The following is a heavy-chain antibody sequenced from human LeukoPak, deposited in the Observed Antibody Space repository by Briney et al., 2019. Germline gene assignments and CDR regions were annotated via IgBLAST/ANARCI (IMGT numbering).Heavy chain of an antibody. Sequence: SQTLSLTCAISGDSVSINSAAWNWIRQSPSRGLEWLGRTYYRSKWYNDYAVSVKSRITINPDTSKNQFSLQLNSVTPEDTAVYYCARLPTYYYDSSGYPTYYYYYGMDVWGQGTTVTVSS. D-gene: IGHD3-22*01. CDR1: GDSVSINSAA. V-gene: IGHV6-1*01. J-gene: IGHJ6*02. CDR2: TYYRSKWYN. CDR3: ARLPTYYYDSSGYPTYYYYYGMDV.